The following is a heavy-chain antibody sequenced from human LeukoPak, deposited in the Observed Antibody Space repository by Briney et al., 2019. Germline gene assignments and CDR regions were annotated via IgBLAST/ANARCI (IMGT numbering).Heavy chain of an antibody. Sequence: ASVKVSCKASGYTFTGYYMRWVRQAPGQGLEWMGWINPNSGGTNYAQKFQGRVTMTRDTSISTAYMELGRLRSDDTAVYYCARARPLYYYDSSGKGVDYWGQGTLVTVSS. D-gene: IGHD3-22*01. V-gene: IGHV1-2*02. CDR1: GYTFTGYY. CDR2: INPNSGGT. CDR3: ARARPLYYYDSSGKGVDY. J-gene: IGHJ4*02.